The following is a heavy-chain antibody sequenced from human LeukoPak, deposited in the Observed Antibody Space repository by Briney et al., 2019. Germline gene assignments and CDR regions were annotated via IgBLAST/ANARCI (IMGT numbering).Heavy chain of an antibody. V-gene: IGHV4-59*08. CDR2: MYYSGST. Sequence: SETLSLTCTVSGAPISGYYWNWIRQPPGKGLEWIGYMYYSGSTNYNPSLKGRVTMSGDTSKNELSLKLSSVTAADTAVYYCARMNGDYGFRNYLYYGLDVWGQGTTVTVSS. J-gene: IGHJ6*02. CDR1: GAPISGYY. CDR3: ARMNGDYGFRNYLYYGLDV. D-gene: IGHD4-17*01.